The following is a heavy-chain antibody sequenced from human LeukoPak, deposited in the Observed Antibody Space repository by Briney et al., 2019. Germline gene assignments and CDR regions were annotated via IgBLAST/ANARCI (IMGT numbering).Heavy chain of an antibody. V-gene: IGHV1-8*03. Sequence: ASVKVSCKASGYTFTSYDINWVRQATGQGLEWMGWMNPNSGNTGYAQKFQGRVTITRNTSISTAYMELSSVRSEDTAVYYCARGSLWELLNWFDPWGQGTLVTVSS. CDR1: GYTFTSYD. CDR2: MNPNSGNT. J-gene: IGHJ5*02. CDR3: ARGSLWELLNWFDP. D-gene: IGHD1-26*01.